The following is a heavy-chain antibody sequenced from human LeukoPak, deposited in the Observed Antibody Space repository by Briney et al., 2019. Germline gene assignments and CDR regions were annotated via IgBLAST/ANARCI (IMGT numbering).Heavy chain of an antibody. V-gene: IGHV4-59*01. CDR2: IYYSGTT. Sequence: SETLSLTCTVSSGSISTYYWSWIRQSPGKGLELIGYIYYSGTTNYSPSLKSRVSISVDTSKKQFSLKLSSVTAADTAVYYCARSPGGGFDIWGQGTMVTVSS. CDR1: SGSISTYY. D-gene: IGHD2-15*01. CDR3: ARSPGGGFDI. J-gene: IGHJ3*02.